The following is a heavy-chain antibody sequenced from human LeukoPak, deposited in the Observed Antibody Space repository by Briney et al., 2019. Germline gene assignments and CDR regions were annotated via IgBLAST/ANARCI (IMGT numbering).Heavy chain of an antibody. CDR1: GGSFSGYY. CDR2: INHSGST. D-gene: IGHD6-13*01. V-gene: IGHV4-34*01. CDR3: AAGIIAAAGTYYFDY. Sequence: SESLSLTCAVYGGSFSGYYWSWIRQPPGKGLEWIGEINHSGSTNYNPSLKSRVTISVDTSKNQFSLKLSSVTAADTAVYYCAAGIIAAAGTYYFDYWGQGTLVTVSS. J-gene: IGHJ4*02.